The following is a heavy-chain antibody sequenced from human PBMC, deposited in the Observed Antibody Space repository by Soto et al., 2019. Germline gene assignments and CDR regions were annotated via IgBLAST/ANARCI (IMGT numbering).Heavy chain of an antibody. CDR3: AKGTNDYGDYRAERLEPNQ. V-gene: IGHV3-23*01. CDR1: GFTFNIYA. D-gene: IGHD4-17*01. J-gene: IGHJ4*02. CDR2: ISGNGDTT. Sequence: EVQLLESGGVLVQPGGSLRLSCAASGFTFNIYAMNWVRQAPGKGLAWVSSISGNGDTTYYADSVKGRFTISRDNSKSTLYLEMHSLRANDTAVYYCAKGTNDYGDYRAERLEPNQWGQGTLVTVSS.